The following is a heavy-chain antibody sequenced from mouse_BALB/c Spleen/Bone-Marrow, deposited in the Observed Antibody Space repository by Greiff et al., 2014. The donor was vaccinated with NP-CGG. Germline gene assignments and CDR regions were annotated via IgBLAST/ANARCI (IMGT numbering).Heavy chain of an antibody. V-gene: IGHV1-69*02. Sequence: VQGVESGAELVRPGASVKLSCKASGYTFTSYWINWVKQRPGQGLEWIGNIYPSDSYTNYNQKFKDKATLTVDKSSTTAYMQLSSPTSEDSAVFYCTRGGSSPYYFDYWGQGSTLTVSS. J-gene: IGHJ2*01. CDR1: GYTFTSYW. CDR2: IYPSDSYT. D-gene: IGHD1-1*01. CDR3: TRGGSSPYYFDY.